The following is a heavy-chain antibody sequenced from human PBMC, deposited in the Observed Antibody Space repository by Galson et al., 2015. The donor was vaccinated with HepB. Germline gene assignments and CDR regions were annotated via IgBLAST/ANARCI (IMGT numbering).Heavy chain of an antibody. CDR3: ARGDGGHSDS. CDR1: GFIFSSSW. Sequence: SLRISCAASGFIFSSSWMHWVRQAPGEGLVWVSRINRDGSTTNYADSVKGRFTISRDNGKNTLYLQMNSLRAEDTAVYYCARGDGGHSDSWGQGTLVPVSS. V-gene: IGHV3-74*01. CDR2: INRDGSTT. J-gene: IGHJ4*02.